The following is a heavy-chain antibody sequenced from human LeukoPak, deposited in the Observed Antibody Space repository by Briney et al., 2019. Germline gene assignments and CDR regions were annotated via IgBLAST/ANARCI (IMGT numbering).Heavy chain of an antibody. J-gene: IGHJ4*02. CDR1: GGSISSYY. CDR2: IYYSGST. V-gene: IGHV4-59*01. D-gene: IGHD3-22*01. CDR3: ARDLGDSSGYWNNFDY. Sequence: SETLSLTCTVSGGSISSYYWSWIRQPPGKGLEWIGYIYYSGSTNYNPSLKSRVTISVDTSKNQFSLKLSSVTAADTAVYYCARDLGDSSGYWNNFDYWGQGTLVTVSS.